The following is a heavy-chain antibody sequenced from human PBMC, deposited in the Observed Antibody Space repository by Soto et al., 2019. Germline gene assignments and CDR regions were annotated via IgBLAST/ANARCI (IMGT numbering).Heavy chain of an antibody. CDR1: GFTFSSYG. J-gene: IGHJ5*02. V-gene: IGHV3-33*01. D-gene: IGHD5-12*01. CDR3: ARGGEGLRRRWFDP. Sequence: QVQLVESGGGVVQPGRSLRLSCAASGFTFSSYGMHWVRQAPGKGLEWVAVIWYDGSNKYYADSVKGRFTISRDNSKNKLYLQMNSLRAEDTAVYYCARGGEGLRRRWFDPWGQGTLVTVSS. CDR2: IWYDGSNK.